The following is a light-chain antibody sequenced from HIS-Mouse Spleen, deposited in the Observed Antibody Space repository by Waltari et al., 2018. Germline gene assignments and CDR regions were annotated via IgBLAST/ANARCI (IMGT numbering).Light chain of an antibody. CDR1: SSDVGGYNL. V-gene: IGLV2-23*01. CDR3: CSYAGSSTWV. J-gene: IGLJ3*02. CDR2: EGS. Sequence: QSALTQPASVSGSPGQSITISCTGTSSDVGGYNLFSWYHTHPGKAPKPMIYEGSKRPSGVSNRFSGSKSGNTASLTISGLQAEDEADYYCCSYAGSSTWVFGGGTKLTVL.